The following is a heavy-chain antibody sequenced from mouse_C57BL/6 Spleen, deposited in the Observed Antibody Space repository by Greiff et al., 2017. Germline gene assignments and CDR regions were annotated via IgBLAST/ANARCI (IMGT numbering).Heavy chain of an antibody. D-gene: IGHD4-1*01. CDR1: GFTFSDYG. Sequence: EVQLVESGGGLVKPGGSLKLSCAASGFTFSDYGMHWVRQAPEKGLEWVAYISSGSSTLYYADPVKGRFTISRDNGKNTRFLQMTSLRSEDTAMYYCANNNWDGYFDYWGQGTTLTVSS. CDR3: ANNNWDGYFDY. CDR2: ISSGSSTL. J-gene: IGHJ2*01. V-gene: IGHV5-17*01.